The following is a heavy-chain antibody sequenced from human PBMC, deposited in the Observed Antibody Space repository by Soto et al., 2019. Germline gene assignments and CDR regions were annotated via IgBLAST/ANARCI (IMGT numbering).Heavy chain of an antibody. CDR1: GYTFTGYY. CDR3: ARDDYGDTIYYYYYGMDV. J-gene: IGHJ6*02. Sequence: GASVKVSCKASGYTFTGYYMHWVRQAPGQGLEWMGWINPNSGGTNYAQKFQGRVTMTRDTSISTAYMELSRLRSDDTAVYYCARDDYGDTIYYYYYGMDVWGQGTTVTVSS. D-gene: IGHD4-17*01. V-gene: IGHV1-2*02. CDR2: INPNSGGT.